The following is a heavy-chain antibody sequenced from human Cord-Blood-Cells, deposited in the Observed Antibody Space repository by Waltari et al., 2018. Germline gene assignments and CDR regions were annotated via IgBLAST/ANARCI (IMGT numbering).Heavy chain of an antibody. CDR1: GFTFDDYA. V-gene: IGHV3-9*01. J-gene: IGHJ3*02. Sequence: EVQLVESGGGLVQPGRSLRLSCAASGFTFDDYAMHWVRQAPGKGLEWVSGISWNSGSIGYADSVKGRFTISIDNAKHSLYLQMNSLRAEDTALYYCAKDIVPVYDFWSGYDAFDIWGQGTMVTVSS. CDR2: ISWNSGSI. CDR3: AKDIVPVYDFWSGYDAFDI. D-gene: IGHD3-3*01.